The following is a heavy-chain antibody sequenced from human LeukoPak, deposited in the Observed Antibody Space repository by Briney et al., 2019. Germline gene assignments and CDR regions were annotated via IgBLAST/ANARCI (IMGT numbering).Heavy chain of an antibody. V-gene: IGHV3-15*01. CDR3: TTDRMIYATNWAVSXFDP. D-gene: IGHD2-8*01. J-gene: IGHJ5*02. Sequence: GGSLRLSCAASGITFTNAWLTWVRQAPGKGLEWVGRVKTKGDGGAADYAAPVKGRFTISRDDSTKTLYLQMNSLKTEDTAVYYCTTDRMIYATNWAVSXFDPXGQGTLVTVX. CDR2: VKTKGDGGAA. CDR1: GITFTNAW.